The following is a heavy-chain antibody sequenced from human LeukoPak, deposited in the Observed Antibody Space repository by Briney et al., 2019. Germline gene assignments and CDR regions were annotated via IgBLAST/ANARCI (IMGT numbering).Heavy chain of an antibody. V-gene: IGHV1-69*05. Sequence: GSSVKVSCKASGGTFSSYTISWVRQAPGQGLEWMGRIIPIFGTANHAQKFQGRVTITTDESTSTAYTELSSLRSEDTAVYYCARETLVRGDTDYWGQGTLVTVSS. CDR2: IIPIFGTA. CDR3: ARETLVRGDTDY. CDR1: GGTFSSYT. D-gene: IGHD3-10*01. J-gene: IGHJ4*02.